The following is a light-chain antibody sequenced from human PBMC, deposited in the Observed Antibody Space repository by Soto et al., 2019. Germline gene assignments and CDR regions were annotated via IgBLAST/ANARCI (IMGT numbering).Light chain of an antibody. CDR1: QTFSSH. Sequence: EIVLTQSPATLSLSPGERATLSCRASQTFSSHLAWYQQKPGQAPRLLIYDASKRSTGIPARLSDRGSGTDFPLTISSLEPEEFAVYYCQQRSNWPPVSTFGQGTRLAIK. V-gene: IGKV3-11*01. CDR3: QQRSNWPPVST. J-gene: IGKJ5*01. CDR2: DAS.